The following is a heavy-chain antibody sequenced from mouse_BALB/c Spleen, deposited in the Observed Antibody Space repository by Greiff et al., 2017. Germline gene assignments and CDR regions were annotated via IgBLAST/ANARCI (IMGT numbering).Heavy chain of an antibody. CDR3: ACFIYYYGSSPGYFDV. Sequence: EVHLVESGPGLVKPSQSLSLTCTVTGYSITSDYAWNWIRQFPGNKLEWMGYISYSGSTSYNPSLKSRISITRDTSKNQFFLQLNSVTTEDTATYYCACFIYYYGSSPGYFDVWGAGTTVTVSS. CDR1: GYSITSDYA. CDR2: ISYSGST. J-gene: IGHJ1*01. D-gene: IGHD1-1*01. V-gene: IGHV3-2*02.